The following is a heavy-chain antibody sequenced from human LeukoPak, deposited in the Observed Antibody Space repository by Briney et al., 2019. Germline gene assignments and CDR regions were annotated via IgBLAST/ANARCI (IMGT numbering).Heavy chain of an antibody. D-gene: IGHD2-2*02. CDR2: IKQDGSEK. Sequence: GSLSLSCAASGFTFSSYWMSWVRQAPGKGLEWVANIKQDGSEKYYVDSVKGRFTISRDNAKNSLYLQMNSLRAEDTAVYYCARDCSSTSCYIVFDYWGQGTLVTVSS. CDR1: GFTFSSYW. CDR3: ARDCSSTSCYIVFDY. V-gene: IGHV3-7*01. J-gene: IGHJ4*02.